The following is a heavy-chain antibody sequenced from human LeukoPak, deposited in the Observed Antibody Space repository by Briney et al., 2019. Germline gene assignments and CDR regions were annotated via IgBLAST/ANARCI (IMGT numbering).Heavy chain of an antibody. CDR1: GFTFSSYG. Sequence: GGPLRLSCAASGFTFSSYGIHWVRQAPGKGLEWVAFIRYDGSHKYYADSVKGRFTISRDNSKNTLYLQMNSLRPEDTAVYHCAEDRSITVFGVAPYMDVWGKGTTVTVSS. V-gene: IGHV3-30*02. CDR3: AEDRSITVFGVAPYMDV. CDR2: IRYDGSHK. J-gene: IGHJ6*03. D-gene: IGHD3-3*01.